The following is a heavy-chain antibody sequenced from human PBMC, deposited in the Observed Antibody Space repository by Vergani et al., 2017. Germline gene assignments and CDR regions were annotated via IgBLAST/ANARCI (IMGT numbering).Heavy chain of an antibody. CDR2: IKSKTDGGTT. Sequence: EVQLVESGGGLVKPGGSLRLSCAASGFTFSNAWMSWVRQAPGKGLEWVGRIKSKTDGGTTDYAAPVKGRFTISRDNSKNTLYLQMNSLRAEDTAVYYCAKDRRGGDSSGYYRYWGQGTLVTVSS. D-gene: IGHD3-22*01. J-gene: IGHJ4*02. V-gene: IGHV3-15*01. CDR1: GFTFSNAW. CDR3: AKDRRGGDSSGYYRY.